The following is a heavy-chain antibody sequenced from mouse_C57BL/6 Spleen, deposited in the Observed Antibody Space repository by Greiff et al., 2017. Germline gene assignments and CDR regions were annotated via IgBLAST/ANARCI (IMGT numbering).Heavy chain of an antibody. J-gene: IGHJ4*01. V-gene: IGHV7-3*01. Sequence: DVMLVESGGGLVQPGGSLSLSCAASGFTFTDYYMSWVRQPPGKALEWLGFIRNKANGYTTEYSASVKGRFTISRDNSQNILYLQMNALRAEDSATYYCARYPSYGPYAMDYWGQGTSVTVSS. CDR2: IRNKANGYTT. CDR3: ARYPSYGPYAMDY. CDR1: GFTFTDYY. D-gene: IGHD1-1*02.